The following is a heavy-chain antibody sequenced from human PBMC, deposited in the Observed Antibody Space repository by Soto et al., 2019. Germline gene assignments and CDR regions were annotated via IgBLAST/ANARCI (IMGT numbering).Heavy chain of an antibody. J-gene: IGHJ4*02. CDR2: IYYSGST. D-gene: IGHD2-15*01. CDR1: GGSISSGGYY. CDR3: ARESLVAATSPGDYFDY. V-gene: IGHV4-31*03. Sequence: QVQLQESGPGLVKPSQTLSLTCTVSGGSISSGGYYWSWIRQHPGKGLDWIGYIYYSGSTYYNPSLRRRVTISVDTSKNQFSLKLSSVTAADTAVYYCARESLVAATSPGDYFDYWGQGTLVTVSS.